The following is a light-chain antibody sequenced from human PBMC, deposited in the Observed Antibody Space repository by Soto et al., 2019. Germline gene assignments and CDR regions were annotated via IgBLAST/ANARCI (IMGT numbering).Light chain of an antibody. V-gene: IGKV3-11*01. CDR3: QQRSNWPPFT. CDR2: RAS. CDR1: QSINSN. Sequence: IVMTQSPATLSVSPGERATLSCRASQSINSNLAWYQQKPGQAPRLLMFRASIRATGFPARFSGSGSGTDFTLTISSLEPEDFAVYYCQQRSNWPPFTFGPGTKVDIK. J-gene: IGKJ3*01.